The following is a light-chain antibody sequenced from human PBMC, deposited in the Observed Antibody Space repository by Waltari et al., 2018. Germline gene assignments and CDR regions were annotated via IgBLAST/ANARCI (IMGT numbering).Light chain of an antibody. J-gene: IGKJ4*01. CDR3: QQYGSSLPLT. CDR1: QTVTTTY. V-gene: IGKV3-20*01. CDR2: GAS. Sequence: ELVLTQSPGTLSLSPGERATLSCRASQTVTTTYLAWYQQEPGQAPRLLIYGASSRATGIPDRFSGSVSGTDFTLTISRLEPEDFAVYYCQQYGSSLPLTFGGGTKVEIK.